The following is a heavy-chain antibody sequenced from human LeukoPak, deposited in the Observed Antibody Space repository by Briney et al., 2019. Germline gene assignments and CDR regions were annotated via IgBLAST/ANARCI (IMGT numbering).Heavy chain of an antibody. Sequence: PSQTLSLTCTVSGGSISSGGYYWSWIRQHPGKGLEWIGYTYYSGSTYYNPSLKSRVTISVDTSKNQFSLKLSSVTAADTAVYYCARLAARRYDFDYWGQGTLVTVSS. J-gene: IGHJ4*02. D-gene: IGHD6-6*01. CDR2: TYYSGST. CDR1: GGSISSGGYY. CDR3: ARLAARRYDFDY. V-gene: IGHV4-31*03.